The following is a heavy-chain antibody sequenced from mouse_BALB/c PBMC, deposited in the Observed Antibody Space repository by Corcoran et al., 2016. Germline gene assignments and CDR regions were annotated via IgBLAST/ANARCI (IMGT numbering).Heavy chain of an antibody. CDR1: GYTFINYG. CDR2: INTYTGEP. V-gene: IGHV9-1*02. J-gene: IGHJ4*01. Sequence: QIQLVQSGPELKKPGETVKISCKASGYTFINYGMNWVKQAPGKGLKWMGWINTYTGEPTYADDFKGRFAFSLESSASTAYLQINILKNEDMAIYFCAREPYAMDYWGQGTSVTVSS. CDR3: AREPYAMDY.